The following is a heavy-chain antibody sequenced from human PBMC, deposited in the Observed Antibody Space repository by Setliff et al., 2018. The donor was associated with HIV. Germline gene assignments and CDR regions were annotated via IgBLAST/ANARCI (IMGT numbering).Heavy chain of an antibody. D-gene: IGHD2-15*01. V-gene: IGHV3-23*01. J-gene: IGHJ6*03. CDR3: AKLAGGTSPDGYYYYMDV. CDR1: GFTFSSYA. CDR2: ITGSGGTT. Sequence: PGGSLRLSCVASGFTFSSYAMSWVRQAPGKGLEWVSTITGSGGTTYYADSVKGRFTISRDNSMNTLYLQMNSLRAEDTAVFYCAKLAGGTSPDGYYYYMDVWGKGTTVTVSS.